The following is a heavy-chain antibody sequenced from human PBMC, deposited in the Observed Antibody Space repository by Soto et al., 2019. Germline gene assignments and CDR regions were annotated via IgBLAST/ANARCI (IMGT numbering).Heavy chain of an antibody. V-gene: IGHV3-21*01. CDR3: ARDSPSGVATMWTLPHLAY. D-gene: IGHD5-12*01. CDR1: GFTLRSYI. J-gene: IGHJ4*02. CDR2: ISSSSSYI. Sequence: GGSLRLSCATSGFTLRSYIMNWVRPAPGKGLEWVSSISSSSSYIYYADSAKGRFTISRDNAKNSLYLQMNSLRAEDTAVYYCARDSPSGVATMWTLPHLAYWGQGTLVTVSS.